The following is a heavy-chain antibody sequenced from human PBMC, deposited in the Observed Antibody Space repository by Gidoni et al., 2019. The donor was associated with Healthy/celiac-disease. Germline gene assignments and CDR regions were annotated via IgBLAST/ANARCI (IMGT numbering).Heavy chain of an antibody. CDR3: ARYSYYYDSSGYY. D-gene: IGHD3-22*01. J-gene: IGHJ4*02. Sequence: QLQLQESGPGLVKPSETLSLTCTVSGGSISSSSYYWGWIRQPPGKGLEWIGSIYYSGSTYYNPSLKSRVTISVDTSKNQFSLKLSSVTAADTAVYYCARYSYYYDSSGYYWGQGTLVTVSS. V-gene: IGHV4-39*01. CDR1: GGSISSSSYY. CDR2: IYYSGST.